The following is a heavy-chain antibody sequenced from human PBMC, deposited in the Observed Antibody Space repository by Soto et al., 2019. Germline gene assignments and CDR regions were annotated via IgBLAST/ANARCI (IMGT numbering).Heavy chain of an antibody. V-gene: IGHV3-23*01. CDR3: AKDLGYCSSTSCYEVDAFDI. J-gene: IGHJ3*02. D-gene: IGHD2-2*01. CDR2: ISGSGGST. Sequence: VQLLESGGGLVQPGGSLRLSCAASGFTFSSYAMSWVRQAPGKGLEWVSAISGSGGSTYYADSVKGRFTISRDNSKNTLYLQMNSLRAEDTAVYYCAKDLGYCSSTSCYEVDAFDIWGRGTMVTVSS. CDR1: GFTFSSYA.